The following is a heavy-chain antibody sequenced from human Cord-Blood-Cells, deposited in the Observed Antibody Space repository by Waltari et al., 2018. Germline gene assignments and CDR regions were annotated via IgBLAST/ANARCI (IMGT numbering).Heavy chain of an antibody. CDR1: GFTFSSYS. V-gene: IGHV3-21*01. Sequence: EVQLVESGGGLVKPGGSLRVSCAASGFTFSSYSMNWVRQAPGKRLEWVSPISSSSSYIYYADSVKGRFTISRDNAKNSLYLQMNSLRAEDTAVYYCARLLWFGEPYFDYWGQGTLVTVSS. D-gene: IGHD3-10*01. J-gene: IGHJ4*02. CDR2: ISSSSSYI. CDR3: ARLLWFGEPYFDY.